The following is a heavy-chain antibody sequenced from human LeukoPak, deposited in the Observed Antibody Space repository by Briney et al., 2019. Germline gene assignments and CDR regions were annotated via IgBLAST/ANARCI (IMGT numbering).Heavy chain of an antibody. V-gene: IGHV3-7*01. CDR1: GFTFNSCW. CDR3: ARDRQSGGEIQ. D-gene: IGHD3-16*01. Sequence: QPGGSLRLSCAASGFTFNSCWMSWVRQAPGKGLEWTGNINEEGSEKHYVDSVEGRFTISRDNAKNSLYLQMNSLRAEDTAVYYCARDRQSGGEIQWGQGTLVTVFS. CDR2: INEEGSEK. J-gene: IGHJ4*02.